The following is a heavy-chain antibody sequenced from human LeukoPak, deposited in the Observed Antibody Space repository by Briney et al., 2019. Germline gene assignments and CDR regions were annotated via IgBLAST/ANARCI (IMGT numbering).Heavy chain of an antibody. Sequence: GGSLRLSCAASGFTFSSYAMSWGRQAPGKGLEGVAAISGSGGSTYYADSVKGRFTISRDNSKNTLYLQRNSLRAEATAVYYCAKVHTPEFAYWGQPTLVTVSS. CDR3: AKVHTPEFAY. V-gene: IGHV3-23*01. J-gene: IGHJ4*02. CDR2: ISGSGGST. CDR1: GFTFSSYA.